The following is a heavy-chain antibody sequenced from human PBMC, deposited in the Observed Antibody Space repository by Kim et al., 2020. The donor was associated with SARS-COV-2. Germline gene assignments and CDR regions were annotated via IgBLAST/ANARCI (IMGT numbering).Heavy chain of an antibody. V-gene: IGHV3-33*06. Sequence: GGSLRLSCAASGFTFSSYAMHWVRQAPGKGLEWVAVIWYDGSNKYYADSVKGRFTISRDNSKNTLYLQMNSLRAEDTAVYYCAKEGRGIYYDSSGYYPPYYYYGMDFWGQGTTVTVSS. D-gene: IGHD3-22*01. CDR1: GFTFSSYA. J-gene: IGHJ6*02. CDR2: IWYDGSNK. CDR3: AKEGRGIYYDSSGYYPPYYYYGMDF.